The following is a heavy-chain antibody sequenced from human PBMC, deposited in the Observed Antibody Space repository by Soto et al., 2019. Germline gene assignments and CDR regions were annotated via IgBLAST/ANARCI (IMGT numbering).Heavy chain of an antibody. V-gene: IGHV4-59*01. CDR3: ARRYGGNFDY. CDR2: IYYSGST. Sequence: SETLSLTCTVSGGSISSYYWSWIRQPPGKGLEWIGYIYYSGSTNYNPSLKSRVTISVDTSKNQFSLKLSSVTAADTAVYYCARRYGGNFDYWGQGTLVTVSA. D-gene: IGHD1-26*01. J-gene: IGHJ4*02. CDR1: GGSISSYY.